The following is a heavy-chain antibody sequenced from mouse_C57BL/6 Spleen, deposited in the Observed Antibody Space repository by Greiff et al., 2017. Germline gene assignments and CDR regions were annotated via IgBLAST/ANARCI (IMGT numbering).Heavy chain of an antibody. J-gene: IGHJ4*01. CDR1: GFTFTSYW. V-gene: IGHV1-52*01. D-gene: IGHD3-2*02. CDR3: ARSGDSSGPGAMDY. CDR2: IDPSDSET. Sequence: QVQLQQPGAELVRPGSSVKLSCKASGFTFTSYWMHWVKQRPIQGLEWIGNIDPSDSETHYNQKFKDKATLTVDKSSSTAYMQLSSLTSEDSAVYYCARSGDSSGPGAMDYGGQGTSVTVSS.